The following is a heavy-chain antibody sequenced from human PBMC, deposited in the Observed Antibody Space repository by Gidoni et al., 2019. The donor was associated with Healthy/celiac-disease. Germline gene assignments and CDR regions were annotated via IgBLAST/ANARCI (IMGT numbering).Heavy chain of an antibody. V-gene: IGHV3-33*01. Sequence: QVQLVESGGGVVQPGRSVRLSCAASGFTVSSYGMHWVRQAPGKGLGWVAVIWYDGSNKYYADSVKGRFTISRDNSKNTLYLQMNSLRAEDTAVYYCARTYGDLYYFDYWGQGTLVTVSS. J-gene: IGHJ4*02. CDR3: ARTYGDLYYFDY. CDR2: IWYDGSNK. CDR1: GFTVSSYG. D-gene: IGHD4-17*01.